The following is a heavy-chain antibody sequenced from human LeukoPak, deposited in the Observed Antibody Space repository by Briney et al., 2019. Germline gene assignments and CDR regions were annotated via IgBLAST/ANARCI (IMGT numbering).Heavy chain of an antibody. D-gene: IGHD6-13*01. CDR3: AATIAAAGIDY. J-gene: IGHJ4*02. CDR2: IYYSGST. Sequence: SETLSLTCSVSGGSISSGGYYWSWIRQHPGKGLEWIGYIYYSGSTYYNPSLKSRVTISVDTSKNQFFLKLSSVTAADTAVYYCAATIAAAGIDYWGQGTLVTVSS. CDR1: GGSISSGGYY. V-gene: IGHV4-31*03.